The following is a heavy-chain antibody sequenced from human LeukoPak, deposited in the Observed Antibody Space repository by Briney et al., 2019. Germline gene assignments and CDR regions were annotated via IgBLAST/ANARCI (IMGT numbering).Heavy chain of an antibody. CDR1: GFTFNSFW. J-gene: IGHJ4*02. CDR2: IRYDGSNK. V-gene: IGHV3-30*02. Sequence: GGSLRLSCAASGFTFNSFWMSWVRQAPGKGLEWVAFIRYDGSNKYYADSVKGRFTISRDNSKNTLYLQMNSLRAEDTAVYYCARDFEMYYYDSSGYYDYWGQGTLVTVSS. D-gene: IGHD3-22*01. CDR3: ARDFEMYYYDSSGYYDY.